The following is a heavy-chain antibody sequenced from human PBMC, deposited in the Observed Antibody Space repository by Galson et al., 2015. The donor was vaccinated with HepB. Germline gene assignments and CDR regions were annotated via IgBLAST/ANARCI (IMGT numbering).Heavy chain of an antibody. CDR1: GYTFTDYF. D-gene: IGHD3-10*01. Sequence: SVKVSCKASGYTFTDYFMHWVRQAPGQGLEWLGRITPNTGDTYYAQRFQGRVTMTRGTSISTAFMVLSSLRSDDTAVYFCARVISKLLVRFDYWGQGTLVTVAS. CDR2: ITPNTGDT. V-gene: IGHV1-2*06. J-gene: IGHJ4*02. CDR3: ARVISKLLVRFDY.